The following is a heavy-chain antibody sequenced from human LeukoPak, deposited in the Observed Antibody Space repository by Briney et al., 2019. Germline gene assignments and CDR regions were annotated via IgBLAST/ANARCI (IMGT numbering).Heavy chain of an antibody. CDR3: ARDPGIVGAASFDY. J-gene: IGHJ4*02. Sequence: SETLSLTCTVSGGSISSYYWSWIRQPPGKGLEWIGYIYYSGSTNYNPSLKSRVTISVDTSENQFSLKLSSVTAADTAVYYCARDPGIVGAASFDYWGQGTLVTVSS. D-gene: IGHD1-26*01. V-gene: IGHV4-59*12. CDR2: IYYSGST. CDR1: GGSISSYY.